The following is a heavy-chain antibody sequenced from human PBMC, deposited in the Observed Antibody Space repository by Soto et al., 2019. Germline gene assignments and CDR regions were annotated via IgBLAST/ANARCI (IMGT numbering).Heavy chain of an antibody. V-gene: IGHV3-74*01. Sequence: EVQLVESGGGLIQPGGSLRLSCAASGFTFSSYWMHWVRQTPGKGLVWVSRIDREGSDTDYADSVKGRFTISRDNAKNTLYLQRNSLRAEDTAVYYCARATTTVTTRTTLGYWGQGTLVTVSS. CDR1: GFTFSSYW. J-gene: IGHJ4*02. D-gene: IGHD4-17*01. CDR2: IDREGSDT. CDR3: ARATTTVTTRTTLGY.